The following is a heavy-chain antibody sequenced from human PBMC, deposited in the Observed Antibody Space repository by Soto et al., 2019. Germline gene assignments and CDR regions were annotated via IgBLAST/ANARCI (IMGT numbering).Heavy chain of an antibody. D-gene: IGHD1-20*01. CDR3: ARQGGGITGTRGFDP. V-gene: IGHV3-66*04. CDR1: GFTVSSNY. Sequence: EVQLVESGGGLVQPGGSLRLSCAASGFTVSSNYMSWVRQAPGKGLEWVSVIYSGGSTYYADSVKGRFTISRDNSKNTLYLQMNSLRAEDTAVYYCARQGGGITGTRGFDPWGQGTLVTVSS. CDR2: IYSGGST. J-gene: IGHJ5*02.